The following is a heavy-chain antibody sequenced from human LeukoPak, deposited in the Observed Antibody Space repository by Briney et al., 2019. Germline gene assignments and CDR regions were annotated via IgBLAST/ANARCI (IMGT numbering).Heavy chain of an antibody. Sequence: GGSLRLSCAASGFTFSTYAMSWVRQAPGKGLEWVSAISGSGGSTYYADSVKGRFTISRDNAKNTLYLQMSSLRAEDTAVYYCARDSNYQPDFWGQGTLVIVSS. D-gene: IGHD4-11*01. CDR1: GFTFSTYA. CDR2: ISGSGGST. J-gene: IGHJ4*02. V-gene: IGHV3-23*01. CDR3: ARDSNYQPDF.